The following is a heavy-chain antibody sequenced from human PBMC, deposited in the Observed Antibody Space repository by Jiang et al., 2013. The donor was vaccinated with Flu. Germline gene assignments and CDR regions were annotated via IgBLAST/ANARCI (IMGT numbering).Heavy chain of an antibody. J-gene: IGHJ5*02. D-gene: IGHD6-19*01. CDR3: AKDVIEQWLPDNWFDR. CDR1: GFTFSGYA. V-gene: IGHV3-23*01. Sequence: VQLLESGGGLVQPGGSLRLSCAGSGFTFSGYAMSWVRQAPGKGLEWVSAISGGGGGTYYADSVRGRFTISRDNSKNTLYLQMKSLRAEDTAVYYCAKDVIEQWLPDNWFDRWGQGTLVTVSS. CDR2: ISGGGGGT.